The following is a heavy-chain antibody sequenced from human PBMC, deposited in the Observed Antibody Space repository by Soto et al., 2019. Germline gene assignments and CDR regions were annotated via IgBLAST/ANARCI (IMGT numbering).Heavy chain of an antibody. CDR1: GYSFTSYW. CDR3: ARPVDGFYYLFEY. V-gene: IGHV5-51*01. CDR2: IYPGDSDT. J-gene: IGHJ4*02. D-gene: IGHD3-3*01. Sequence: LGESLKISCKGSGYSFTSYWIAWVRQVPGQGPEWMGSIYPGDSDTRYSPSFQGQVIISAEKSSRTAYLQWKTLKASDTAIYYSARPVDGFYYLFEYWGQGTPVTVSS.